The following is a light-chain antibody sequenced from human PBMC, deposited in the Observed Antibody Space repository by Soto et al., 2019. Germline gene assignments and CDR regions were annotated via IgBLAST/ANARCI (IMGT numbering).Light chain of an antibody. CDR2: YDN. CDR3: AAWDDSLNGRV. CDR1: HSNIGSNT. V-gene: IGLV1-44*01. J-gene: IGLJ1*01. Sequence: QSVLTQPPSASVTPGQRVTISWSGSHSNIGSNTVNWYQQLPGTAPKLLIYYDNLRPSGVPDRISGSKSGTSASLAISGLQSEDEADYYCAAWDDSLNGRVFGTGTNLTVL.